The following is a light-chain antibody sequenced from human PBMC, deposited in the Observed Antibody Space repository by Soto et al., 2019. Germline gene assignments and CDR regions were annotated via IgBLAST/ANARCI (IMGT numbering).Light chain of an antibody. CDR1: SSDVGGYNY. J-gene: IGLJ2*01. CDR3: QSYDRSLSAPRVV. CDR2: EVT. Sequence: QSALTQPASVSGSPGQSITISCSGTSSDVGGYNYVSWYQQSPGKAPKLLIYEVTNRPSGVSNRFSGSKSANTASLAITGLHAEDEADYYCQSYDRSLSAPRVVFGGGTKLTVL. V-gene: IGLV2-14*01.